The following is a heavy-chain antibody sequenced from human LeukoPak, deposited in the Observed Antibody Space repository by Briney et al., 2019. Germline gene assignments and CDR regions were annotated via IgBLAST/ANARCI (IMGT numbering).Heavy chain of an antibody. CDR1: GGTFSSYS. Sequence: GASVKVSCKASGGTFSSYSISWVRQAPGQGLEWMGGIIPIFGTANYAQKFQGRVTITADKSTSTAYMDLSSLRSEDTAVYYCARDVRGAAQFSDAFHIWGQGTMVTVSS. J-gene: IGHJ3*02. V-gene: IGHV1-69*06. CDR2: IIPIFGTA. D-gene: IGHD6-13*01. CDR3: ARDVRGAAQFSDAFHI.